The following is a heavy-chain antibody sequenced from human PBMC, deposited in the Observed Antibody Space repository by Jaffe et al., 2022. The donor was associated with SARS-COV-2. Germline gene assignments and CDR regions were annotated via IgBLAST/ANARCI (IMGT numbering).Heavy chain of an antibody. CDR2: INPNSGGT. CDR1: GYTFTGYY. Sequence: QVQLVQSGAEVKKPGASVKVSCKASGYTFTGYYMHWVRQAPGQGLEWMGWINPNSGGTNYAQKFQGRVTMTRDTSISTAYMELSRLRSDDTAVYYCARVRWNTAMVTMRYYYGMDVWGQGTTVTVSS. CDR3: ARVRWNTAMVTMRYYYGMDV. D-gene: IGHD5-18*01. J-gene: IGHJ6*02. V-gene: IGHV1-2*02.